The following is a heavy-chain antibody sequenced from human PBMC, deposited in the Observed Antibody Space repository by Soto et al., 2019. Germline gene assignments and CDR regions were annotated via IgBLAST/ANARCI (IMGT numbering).Heavy chain of an antibody. V-gene: IGHV1-69*08. CDR3: ARDVGVIGYINWFDP. CDR1: GGTFSSYT. D-gene: IGHD3-22*01. CDR2: IIPILGIA. Sequence: QVQLVQSGAEVKKPGSSVKVSCKASGGTFSSYTISWVRQAPGQGLEWMGRIIPILGIANYAQKFQGRVTITADKSTSTAYMELSSLRSEDTAVYYCARDVGVIGYINWFDPWGQGTLVTVSS. J-gene: IGHJ5*02.